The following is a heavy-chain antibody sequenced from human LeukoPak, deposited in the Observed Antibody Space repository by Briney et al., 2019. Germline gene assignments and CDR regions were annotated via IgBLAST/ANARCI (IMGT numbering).Heavy chain of an antibody. CDR3: AREVVPAAGLYYYGMDV. CDR2: ISYDGSNK. V-gene: IGHV3-30-3*01. J-gene: IGHJ6*02. Sequence: GGSLRLSCAASGFTSSSYAMHWVRQAPGKGLEWVAVISYDGSNKYYADSVKGRFTISRDNSKNTLYLQMNSLRAEDTAVYYCAREVVPAAGLYYYGMDVWGQGTTVTVSS. D-gene: IGHD2-2*01. CDR1: GFTSSSYA.